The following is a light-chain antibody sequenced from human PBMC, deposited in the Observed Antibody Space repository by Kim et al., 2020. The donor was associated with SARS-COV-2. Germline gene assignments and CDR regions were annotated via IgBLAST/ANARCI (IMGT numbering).Light chain of an antibody. Sequence: GQRVTISCSGSSSKIGSNTVNWYQQLPGTAPKLLIYSNNQRTSGVPDRFSGSKSGTSASLAISGLQSEDEADYYCAAWDDSLNGPVFGGGTQLTVL. CDR1: SSKIGSNT. CDR2: SNN. J-gene: IGLJ2*01. V-gene: IGLV1-44*01. CDR3: AAWDDSLNGPV.